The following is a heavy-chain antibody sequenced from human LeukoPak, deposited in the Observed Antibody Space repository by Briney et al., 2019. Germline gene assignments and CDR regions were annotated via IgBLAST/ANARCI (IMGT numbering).Heavy chain of an antibody. Sequence: GGSLRLSCAASGFTFSSYGMHWVRQAPGKGLEWVALIRYDGSDKYYAQSVKGRFTISRDNSKNTLYLQLNSLRGEDTAMYYCAKRGDNSSWTIDYWGQGTLVTVSS. CDR1: GFTFSSYG. CDR2: IRYDGSDK. D-gene: IGHD6-13*01. J-gene: IGHJ4*02. V-gene: IGHV3-30*02. CDR3: AKRGDNSSWTIDY.